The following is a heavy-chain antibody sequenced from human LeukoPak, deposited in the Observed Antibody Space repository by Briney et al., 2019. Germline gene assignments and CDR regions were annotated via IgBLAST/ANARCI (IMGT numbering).Heavy chain of an antibody. CDR2: ICYSGST. CDR3: ARTERYYSSSWFATNGDYYYYMDV. J-gene: IGHJ6*03. D-gene: IGHD6-13*01. CDR1: GGSISSYY. V-gene: IGHV4-59*01. Sequence: PSETLSLTCTVSGGSISSYYWSWIRQPPGKGLEWIGYICYSGSTNYNPSLKSRVTISVDTSKNQFSLKLSSVTAADTAVYYCARTERYYSSSWFATNGDYYYYMDVWGKGTTVTVSS.